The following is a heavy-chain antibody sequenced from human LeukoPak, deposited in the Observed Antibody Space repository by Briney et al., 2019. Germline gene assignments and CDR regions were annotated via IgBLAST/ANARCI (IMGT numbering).Heavy chain of an antibody. CDR3: ASYEWELRSWFDP. D-gene: IGHD1-26*01. Sequence: AETLSLTCTVSGGSIGSYYWSWIRQLPGKGLEWIGYIYSSGSTNYNPSLKSRVTISVDTSKNQFSLKLSSVTAADTAVYYCASYEWELRSWFDPWGQGTLVTVSS. CDR1: GGSIGSYY. J-gene: IGHJ5*02. CDR2: IYSSGST. V-gene: IGHV4-59*08.